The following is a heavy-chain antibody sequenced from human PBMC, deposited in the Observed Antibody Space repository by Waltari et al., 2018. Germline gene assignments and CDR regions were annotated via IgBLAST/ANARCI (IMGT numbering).Heavy chain of an antibody. Sequence: SSSYYWDWIRQPPGKGLEWIGSIYYSGSTYYNPSLKSRVTISVDTSKNQFSLKLSSVTATDTAVYYCARGLVGATYRPPNYWGQGTLVTVSS. J-gene: IGHJ4*02. CDR3: ARGLVGATYRPPNY. D-gene: IGHD1-26*01. V-gene: IGHV4-39*07. CDR2: IYYSGST. CDR1: SSSYY.